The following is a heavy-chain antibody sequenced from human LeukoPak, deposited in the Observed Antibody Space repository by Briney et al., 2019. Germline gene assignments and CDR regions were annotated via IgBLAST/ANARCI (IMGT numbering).Heavy chain of an antibody. CDR1: GYTFTSYA. J-gene: IGHJ3*02. CDR3: ARKVVGADAFDI. Sequence: ASVKVSCKASGYTFTSYAMHWVRQAPGQRLEWMGWINAGNGNTKYSQKLQGRVTMTTDTSTSTAYMELRSLRSDDTAVYYCARKVVGADAFDIWGQGTMVTVSS. D-gene: IGHD1-26*01. CDR2: INAGNGNT. V-gene: IGHV1-3*01.